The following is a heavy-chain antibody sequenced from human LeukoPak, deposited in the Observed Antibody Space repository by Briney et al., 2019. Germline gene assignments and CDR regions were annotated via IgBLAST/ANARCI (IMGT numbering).Heavy chain of an antibody. CDR2: ISYDGSYK. Sequence: PGGSLRLSCAASGFTLSSYGMHWVRQTPGKGLEWVAVISYDGSYKYYADSVNRRLPIHSDDSKNSLYLQMNSLRAEDTAVYYCAKGADVTMVQGVIPRVGMDVWGKGTTDTVPS. CDR3: AKGADVTMVQGVIPRVGMDV. V-gene: IGHV3-30*18. J-gene: IGHJ6*04. CDR1: GFTLSSYG. D-gene: IGHD3-10*01.